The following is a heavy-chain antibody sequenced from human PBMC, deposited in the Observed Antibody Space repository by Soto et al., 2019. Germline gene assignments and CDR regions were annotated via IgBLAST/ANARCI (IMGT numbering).Heavy chain of an antibody. CDR2: IYYSGST. CDR3: ARDLPPIDY. V-gene: IGHV4-59*01. J-gene: IGHJ4*02. Sequence: SETLSLTCTVSGGSISSYYWNWIRQPPGKGLEWIGYIYYSGSTNYTPSLRSRVTISVDTSKNQFSLKLTSVTAADTAVYYCARDLPPIDYRGQGTLVTVSS. CDR1: GGSISSYY.